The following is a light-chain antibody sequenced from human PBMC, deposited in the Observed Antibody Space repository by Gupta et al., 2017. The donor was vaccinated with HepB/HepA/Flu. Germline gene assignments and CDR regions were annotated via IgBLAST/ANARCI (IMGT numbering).Light chain of an antibody. CDR1: SGDVGGYNY. CDR3: SSYAGSNNLL. J-gene: IGLJ2*01. V-gene: IGLV2-8*01. CDR2: EVT. Sequence: QSALTQPPSASGSPGQSVTISCTGTSGDVGGYNYVSWYQQHPGKAPKLMIYEVTKRPSGVPDRFSGSRSGNTASLTVSGLQAEEEADYYCSSYAGSNNLLFGGGTKLTVL.